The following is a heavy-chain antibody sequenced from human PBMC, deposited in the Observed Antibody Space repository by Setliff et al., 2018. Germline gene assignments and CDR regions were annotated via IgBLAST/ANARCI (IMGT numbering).Heavy chain of an antibody. Sequence: SETLSLTCSVSGGSISSGSDYWTWIRQPAGKGLEWIGHIYTRGITNYNPSLKSRVTISVDTSKNHFSLKLTSVTAADTAAYYCARGRAGHSGHWGQGTLVTVSS. CDR2: IYTRGIT. V-gene: IGHV4-61*09. CDR1: GGSISSGSDY. J-gene: IGHJ4*02. CDR3: ARGRAGHSGH. D-gene: IGHD6-19*01.